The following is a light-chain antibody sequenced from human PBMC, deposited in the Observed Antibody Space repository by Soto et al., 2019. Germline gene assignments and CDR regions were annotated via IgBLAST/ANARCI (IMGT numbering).Light chain of an antibody. J-gene: IGKJ4*01. CDR3: QPYNNWPLT. V-gene: IGKV3-15*01. CDR1: QSVPSTY. Sequence: VLSQSPGRLSLSPGERATLSCRASQSVPSTYFAWYQQKSGQTPRLLIYDTSTRATGVPARFSGSRSGPEFTLTINSLQSEDFAIYYCQPYNNWPLTFGGGTKVDIK. CDR2: DTS.